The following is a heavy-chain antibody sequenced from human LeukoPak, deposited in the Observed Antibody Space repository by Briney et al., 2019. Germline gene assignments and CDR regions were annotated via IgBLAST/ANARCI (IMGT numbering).Heavy chain of an antibody. Sequence: GASVKVSCKASGGTLSSYAISWVRQAPGQGLEWMGGIIPIFGTANYAQKFQGRVTITADESTSTAYMELSSLRSEDTAVYYCASVYKHGMDVWGQGTTVTVSS. CDR1: GGTLSSYA. D-gene: IGHD5-24*01. V-gene: IGHV1-69*13. J-gene: IGHJ6*02. CDR2: IIPIFGTA. CDR3: ASVYKHGMDV.